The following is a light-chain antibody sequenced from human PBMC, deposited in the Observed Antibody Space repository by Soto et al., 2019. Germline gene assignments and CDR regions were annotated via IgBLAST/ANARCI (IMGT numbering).Light chain of an antibody. CDR1: SSDIGHYDY. Sequence: QSVLAQPASVSGSPGQSITISCAGTSSDIGHYDYVSWYQQHPGKAPKLMIYHVTYRPSGASNRYSGSKSGNSASLTISGLQADDEADYYCCSLTTSHTYVFGSGTKVTV. CDR3: CSLTTSHTYV. V-gene: IGLV2-14*03. CDR2: HVT. J-gene: IGLJ1*01.